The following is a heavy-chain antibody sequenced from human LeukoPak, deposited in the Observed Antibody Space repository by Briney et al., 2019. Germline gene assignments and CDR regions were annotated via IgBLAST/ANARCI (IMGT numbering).Heavy chain of an antibody. Sequence: GGSLRLSCAASGFTFSSYSMNWVRQAPGKGLEWVSSISSSSSYIYYADSVKGRFTISRDNAKNSLYLQMNSLRAEDTAVYYCARWFGEAPYYIDYWGQGTLVTVSS. CDR2: ISSSSSYI. CDR3: ARWFGEAPYYIDY. CDR1: GFTFSSYS. D-gene: IGHD3-10*01. V-gene: IGHV3-21*01. J-gene: IGHJ4*02.